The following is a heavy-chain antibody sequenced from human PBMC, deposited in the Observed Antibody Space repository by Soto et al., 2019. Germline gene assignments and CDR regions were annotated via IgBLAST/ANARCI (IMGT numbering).Heavy chain of an antibody. CDR3: AHRKKTVIVGTYFDY. CDR1: GFSLTTSGEG. CDR2: IYWDDDK. D-gene: IGHD3-10*01. J-gene: IGHJ4*02. Sequence: QITLRESGPALVKPTQTLTLTSTFSGFSLTTSGEGVGWIRQPPGKAPEWLALIYWDDDKRYSPSLKNRLTISGDTARSHVVLTMTNLDPVDTATYSCAHRKKTVIVGTYFDYLGQGTLVTVSS. V-gene: IGHV2-5*02.